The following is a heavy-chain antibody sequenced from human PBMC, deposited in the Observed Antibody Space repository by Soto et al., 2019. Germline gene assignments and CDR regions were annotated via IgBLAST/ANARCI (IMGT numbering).Heavy chain of an antibody. Sequence: PSETLSLTCAVSGGSISSGGYSWSWIRQPPGKGLEWIGYIYHSGSTYYNPSLKSRVTISVDRSKNQFSLKLSSVTAADTAVYYCARGKQWLVNYFDYWGQGTLVTVSS. CDR2: IYHSGST. CDR1: GGSISSGGYS. D-gene: IGHD6-19*01. J-gene: IGHJ4*02. CDR3: ARGKQWLVNYFDY. V-gene: IGHV4-30-2*01.